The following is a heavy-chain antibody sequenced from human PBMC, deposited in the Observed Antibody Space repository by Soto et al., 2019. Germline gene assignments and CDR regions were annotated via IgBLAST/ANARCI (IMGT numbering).Heavy chain of an antibody. Sequence: SVKVSCKASGFTFTSSAVQWVRQARGQRLEWIGWIVVGSGNTNYAQKFQERVTITRDMSTSTAYMELSSLRSEDTAVYYCAAGGRLRLDYHYHGMDVWGQGTTVTVSS. V-gene: IGHV1-58*01. CDR2: IVVGSGNT. D-gene: IGHD5-12*01. CDR1: GFTFTSSA. J-gene: IGHJ6*02. CDR3: AAGGRLRLDYHYHGMDV.